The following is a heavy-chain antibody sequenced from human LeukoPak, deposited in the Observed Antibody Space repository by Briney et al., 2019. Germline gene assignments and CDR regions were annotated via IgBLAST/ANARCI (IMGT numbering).Heavy chain of an antibody. V-gene: IGHV3-23*01. CDR3: AKDLNTCVFDY. D-gene: IGHD3-16*01. CDR2: ISGNGGTT. Sequence: PGGSLRLSCVDSGFTSSNYAMSWVRQAPGGGLEWVSTISGNGGTTYYADSVKGRFTISRDNSKNTLYLQMNSLRAEDTAVYYCAKDLNTCVFDYWGQGTLVTVSS. CDR1: GFTSSNYA. J-gene: IGHJ4*02.